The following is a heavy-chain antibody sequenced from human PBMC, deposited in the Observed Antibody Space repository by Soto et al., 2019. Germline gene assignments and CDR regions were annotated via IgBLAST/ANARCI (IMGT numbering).Heavy chain of an antibody. V-gene: IGHV3-74*01. Sequence: XESLSLSCATSGFTFSTCILWFRQAPGEGLVWVSRISGEGTVTDYAESVKGRFTVSRDIAKSTVFLQMNSLRGEDTAVYYCARIGFLGEGDFWGQGNLVTVSS. CDR2: ISGEGTVT. CDR1: GFTFSTC. D-gene: IGHD3-16*01. J-gene: IGHJ4*02. CDR3: ARIGFLGEGDF.